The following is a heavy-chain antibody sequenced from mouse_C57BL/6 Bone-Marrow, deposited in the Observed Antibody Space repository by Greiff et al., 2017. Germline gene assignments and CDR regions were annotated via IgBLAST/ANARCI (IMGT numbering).Heavy chain of an antibody. CDR1: GFNIKDYY. V-gene: IGHV14-1*01. J-gene: IGHJ2*01. D-gene: IGHD1-1*01. CDR2: IDPEDGDT. CDR3: TTAAFYGSSPSYFDY. Sequence: VQLQQSGAELVRPGASVKLSCTASGFNIKDYYMHWVKQRPEQGLEWIGRIDPEDGDTEYAPKFQGKATMTADTSSNTAYLQLSSLTSEDPAVYYFTTAAFYGSSPSYFDYWGQGTTLTVSS.